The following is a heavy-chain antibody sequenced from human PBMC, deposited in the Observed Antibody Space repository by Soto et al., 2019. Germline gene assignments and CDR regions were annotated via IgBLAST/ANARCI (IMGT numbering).Heavy chain of an antibody. CDR2: IYPGDSDT. Sequence: PGESLKISCKGSGYSFTSYWIGWVRQMPGKGLEWIGIIYPGDSDTRYSPSFQGQVTISADKSISTAYLQWSTLKASDTAMYYCTKDAYAYIFNVWGQGTMVTVS. CDR3: TKDAYAYIFNV. V-gene: IGHV5-51*01. J-gene: IGHJ3*01. CDR1: GYSFTSYW. D-gene: IGHD4-17*01.